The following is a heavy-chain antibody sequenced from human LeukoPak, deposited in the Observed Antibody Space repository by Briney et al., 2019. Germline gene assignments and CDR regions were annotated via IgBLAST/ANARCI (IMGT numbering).Heavy chain of an antibody. Sequence: SESLSLTCAVYGGSFSGYSWSWIRQPPGKGLEWIGEINHSGSTNYNPSLKSRVTISVDTSKNQFSLKLSSVTAADTAVYYCARVPPPGYFDYWGQGTLVTVSS. CDR3: ARVPPPGYFDY. CDR2: INHSGST. J-gene: IGHJ4*02. V-gene: IGHV4-34*01. D-gene: IGHD3-10*01. CDR1: GGSFSGYS.